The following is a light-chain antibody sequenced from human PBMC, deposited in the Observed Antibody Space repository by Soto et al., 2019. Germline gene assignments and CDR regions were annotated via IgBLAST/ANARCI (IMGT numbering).Light chain of an antibody. CDR2: LAS. J-gene: IGKJ4*01. CDR3: QQSLSNPRT. CDR1: QKTNNF. Sequence: DIQMTQSPSSLSASLGDRINVTCRASQKTNNFLNWYQQKPGKAPKLLIFLASTLETGVPGRFGGSGSGTDFTLTINKLQPEDSATYYCQQSLSNPRTFGGGTRVDIQ. V-gene: IGKV1-39*01.